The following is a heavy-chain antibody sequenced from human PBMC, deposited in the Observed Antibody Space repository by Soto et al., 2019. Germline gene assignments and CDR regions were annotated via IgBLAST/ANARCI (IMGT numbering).Heavy chain of an antibody. CDR1: VFTFSTYA. D-gene: IGHD6-19*01. Sequence: EVQLLESGGGLVQPGGSLRLSCAASVFTFSTYAMNWVRQAPGKGLEWVSGISGSGDSTYYADSVKGRFTVSRDNSKNTLYLQMNSLRGEDTAVFYCAKERSSGWSFDYWGQGTLVTVSP. CDR3: AKERSSGWSFDY. J-gene: IGHJ4*02. CDR2: ISGSGDST. V-gene: IGHV3-23*01.